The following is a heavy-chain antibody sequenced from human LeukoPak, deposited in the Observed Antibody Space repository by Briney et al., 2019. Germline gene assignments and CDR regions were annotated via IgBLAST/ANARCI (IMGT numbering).Heavy chain of an antibody. J-gene: IGHJ5*02. D-gene: IGHD3-10*01. CDR3: ARDIITMVRGVTYNWFDP. V-gene: IGHV4-38-2*02. CDR2: IHHSGIT. Sequence: PSETLSLTCTASGYSISSGFYWGWIRQSPGQGLEWIASIHHSGITYYNPSLTSRVTISLDTSKNQFSLKLTSVTAADTAVYYCARDIITMVRGVTYNWFDPWGQGTLVTVSS. CDR1: GYSISSGFY.